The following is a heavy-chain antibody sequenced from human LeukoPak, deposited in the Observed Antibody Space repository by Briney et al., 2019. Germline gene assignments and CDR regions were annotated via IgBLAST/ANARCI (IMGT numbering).Heavy chain of an antibody. V-gene: IGHV3-30-3*01. CDR2: IPYDGSNK. CDR3: ARGSQPGYNPYLYYFDN. D-gene: IGHD5-24*01. CDR1: GFTFSTYA. Sequence: SGGSLRLSCAASGFTFSTYAMHWVRQAPVKGLEWVAIIPYDGSNKYYADSVKGRFTISRDYAKNSLYLQMNSLRDEDTAVYYCARGSQPGYNPYLYYFDNWGQGTLVTVSS. J-gene: IGHJ4*02.